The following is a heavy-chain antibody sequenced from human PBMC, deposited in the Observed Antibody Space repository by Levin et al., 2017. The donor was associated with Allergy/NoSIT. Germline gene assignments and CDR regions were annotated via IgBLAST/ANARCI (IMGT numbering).Heavy chain of an antibody. V-gene: IGHV3-64D*06. CDR1: GFTLSDYS. CDR3: VKAARYDTYDYHLPFDI. J-gene: IGHJ3*02. CDR2: INTNGGYT. Sequence: PGGSLRLSCSASGFTLSDYSMHWVRQAPGKGLEYVSAINTNGGYTYYADSVKGRFTVSRDNSQNTLYLQLSSLRVEDTAVYYCVKAARYDTYDYHLPFDIWGRGTMVTVSS. D-gene: IGHD3-22*01.